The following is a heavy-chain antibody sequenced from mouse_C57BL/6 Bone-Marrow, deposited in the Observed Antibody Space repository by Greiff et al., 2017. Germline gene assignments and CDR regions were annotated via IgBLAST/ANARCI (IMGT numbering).Heavy chain of an antibody. CDR1: GYTFTSYW. Sequence: VQLQQPGAELVMPGASVKLSCKASGYTFTSYWMHWVKQRPGQGLEWIGEIDPSDSYTNYNHKFKGKSTMTVDKSSSTACMKLSSLTSEASAVSSCVLKLGRGGFAFWGKGTPVTVSS. CDR2: IDPSDSYT. V-gene: IGHV1-69*01. CDR3: VLKLGRGGFAF. J-gene: IGHJ3*01. D-gene: IGHD4-1*01.